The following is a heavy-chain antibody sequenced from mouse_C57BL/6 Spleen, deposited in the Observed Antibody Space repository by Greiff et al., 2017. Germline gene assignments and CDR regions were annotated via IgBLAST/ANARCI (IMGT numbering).Heavy chain of an antibody. CDR3: ASRDYCGSSSFAC. D-gene: IGHD1-1*01. CDR1: GFNIKNTY. V-gene: IGHV14-3*01. J-gene: IGHJ3*01. Sequence: VQLQQSVAELVRPGASVKLSCTASGFNIKNTYMHWVKQRPEQGLEWIGRIDPANGNTKYAPKFQGKATITADTSSNTAYLQLSSLTSEDTAIYYCASRDYCGSSSFACWGQGTLVTVSA. CDR2: IDPANGNT.